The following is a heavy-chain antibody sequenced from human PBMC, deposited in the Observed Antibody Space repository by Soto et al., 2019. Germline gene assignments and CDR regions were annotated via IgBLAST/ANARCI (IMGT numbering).Heavy chain of an antibody. Sequence: EVQLEESGGGSVQPGGSLRLSCAASGFNISSNYMIWVRQAPGKGLDWVSLMYSDASTHYADSVKGRFTISRDNSKNTRVLHMTGLTAEDTAVYCCEKAGGVWGQGTLVTVSS. J-gene: IGHJ4*02. CDR2: MYSDAST. CDR1: GFNISSNY. CDR3: EKAGGV. V-gene: IGHV3-66*01. D-gene: IGHD3-10*01.